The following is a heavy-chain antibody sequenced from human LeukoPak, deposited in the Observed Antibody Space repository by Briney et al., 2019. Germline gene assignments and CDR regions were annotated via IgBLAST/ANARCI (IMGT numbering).Heavy chain of an antibody. CDR2: INHSGST. CDR1: GGSFSGYY. V-gene: IGHV4-34*01. J-gene: IGHJ4*02. CDR3: ARANYDFWSGYYTDDFYFDY. Sequence: SETLSLTCAVYGGSFSGYYWSWIRQPPGKGLEWIGEINHSGSTNYNPSLKSRVTISVDTSKNQFSLKLSSVTAADTAVYYCARANYDFWSGYYTDDFYFDYWGQGTLVTVSS. D-gene: IGHD3-3*01.